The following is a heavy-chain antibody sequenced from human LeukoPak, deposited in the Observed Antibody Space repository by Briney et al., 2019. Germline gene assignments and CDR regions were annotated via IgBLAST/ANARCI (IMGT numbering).Heavy chain of an antibody. CDR3: PREDLRGYSS. CDR2: INHSGST. CDR1: GGSFSGYY. Sequence: SETLSLTCAVYGGSFSGYYWSWIRQPPGKGLEWIGEINHSGSTNYNPSLKSRVTISVDTSKNQFSLKLSSVTAADTAVYYCPREDLRGYSSWAQGTLLPVSS. V-gene: IGHV4-34*01. J-gene: IGHJ5*02. D-gene: IGHD5-18*01.